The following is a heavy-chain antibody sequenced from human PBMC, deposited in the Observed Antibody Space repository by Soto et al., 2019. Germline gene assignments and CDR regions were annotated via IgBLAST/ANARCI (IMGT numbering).Heavy chain of an antibody. CDR1: GGSFSGYY. V-gene: IGHV4-34*01. CDR2: INHSGST. D-gene: IGHD3-3*01. J-gene: IGHJ5*02. CDR3: ARAGIVQYYVFWSGYYWFDP. Sequence: PSETLSLTCAVYGGSFSGYYWSWIRQPPGKGLEWIGEINHSGSTNYNPSLKSRVTISVGTSKNQFSLKLSSVTAADTAVYYCARAGIVQYYVFWSGYYWFDPWGQGTLVTVS.